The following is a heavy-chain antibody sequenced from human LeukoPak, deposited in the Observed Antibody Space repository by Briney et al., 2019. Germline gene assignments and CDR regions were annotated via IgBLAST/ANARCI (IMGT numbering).Heavy chain of an antibody. V-gene: IGHV1-2*06. Sequence: GASVKVSCKGSGYTLTDYYMHWVRQAPGQGLEWMGRINPNSGGTNYAQKFQGRVTMTRDTSISTVYMELSRLRSDDTAVYYCARVGYYESSGYYEYWGQGTLVTVSS. CDR1: GYTLTDYY. CDR2: INPNSGGT. D-gene: IGHD3-22*01. J-gene: IGHJ4*02. CDR3: ARVGYYESSGYYEY.